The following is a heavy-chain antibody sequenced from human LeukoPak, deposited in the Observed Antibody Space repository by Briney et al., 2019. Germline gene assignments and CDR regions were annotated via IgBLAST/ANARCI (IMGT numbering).Heavy chain of an antibody. Sequence: GGSLRLSCAASGFTVSSNDMSWVRQAPGKGLEWVSVIYSGGSTYYADSVKGRFTISRDNSKNTRHLQMNSLRAEDTAVYYCARATYSSSWAIEYWGQGTLVTVSS. CDR2: IYSGGST. V-gene: IGHV3-53*01. J-gene: IGHJ4*02. CDR1: GFTVSSND. D-gene: IGHD6-13*01. CDR3: ARATYSSSWAIEY.